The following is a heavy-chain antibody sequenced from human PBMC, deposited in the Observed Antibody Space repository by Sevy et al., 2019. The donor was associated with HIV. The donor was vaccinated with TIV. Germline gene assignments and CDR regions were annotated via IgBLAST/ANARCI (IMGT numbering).Heavy chain of an antibody. D-gene: IGHD2-21*01. J-gene: IGHJ5*01. CDR2: IYWDNYK. CDR3: AHRGIETRGPGWDYSHFDS. Sequence: SGPTLVNPTQTLTLTCTLSGFSISSTGVAVGGNRQPTGKALEWLALIYWDNYKYYNPSQRSRVTIAKDTAKDQVVLTMTNMVTVDTGTYYCAHRGIETRGPGWDYSHFDSWGQGTLVTVSS. V-gene: IGHV2-5*02. CDR1: GFSISSTGVA.